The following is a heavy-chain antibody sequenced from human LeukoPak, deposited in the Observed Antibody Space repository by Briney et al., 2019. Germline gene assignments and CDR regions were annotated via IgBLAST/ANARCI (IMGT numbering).Heavy chain of an antibody. CDR3: AREGGHGAFDI. CDR2: IYYSGST. D-gene: IGHD3-16*01. Sequence: PSGTLSLTCTVSGGSISSYYWSWIRQPPGKGLEWIGYIYYSGSTNYNPSLKSRVTISVDTSKNQFSPKLSSVTAADTAVYYCAREGGHGAFDIWGQGTMVTVSS. J-gene: IGHJ3*02. CDR1: GGSISSYY. V-gene: IGHV4-59*01.